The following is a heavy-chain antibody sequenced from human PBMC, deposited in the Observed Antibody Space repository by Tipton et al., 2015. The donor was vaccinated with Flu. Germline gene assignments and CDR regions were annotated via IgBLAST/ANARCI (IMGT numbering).Heavy chain of an antibody. J-gene: IGHJ4*02. CDR2: INHSGST. Sequence: TLSLTCAVYGGSFSGYYWSWIRQPPGKGLEWIGEINHSGSTNYNPPLKSRVTISVDTSKNQFSLKLSSVTAADTAVYYCAAWGSYRYRSFDYWGQGTLVTVSS. V-gene: IGHV4-34*01. CDR3: AAWGSYRYRSFDY. D-gene: IGHD3-16*02. CDR1: GGSFSGYY.